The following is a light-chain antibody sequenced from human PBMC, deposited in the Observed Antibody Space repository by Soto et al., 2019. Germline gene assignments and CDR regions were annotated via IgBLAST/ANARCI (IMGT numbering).Light chain of an antibody. V-gene: IGKV1-33*01. J-gene: IGKJ4*01. CDR1: QDINNY. Sequence: DIQMTQSPSSLSASVGDRVTITCQASQDINNYLNWYHQRPGKAPKVLIYDASNLEVGVPSRFSGSGSGTRFSFTISSLQPEDFATYYCQQYDGLPLTFGGGTKVEIK. CDR3: QQYDGLPLT. CDR2: DAS.